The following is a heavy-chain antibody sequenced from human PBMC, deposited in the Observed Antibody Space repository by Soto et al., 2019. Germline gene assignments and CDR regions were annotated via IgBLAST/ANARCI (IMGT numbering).Heavy chain of an antibody. Sequence: SETLSLTCTVSGGSISSGDYYWSWIRQPPGKGLEWIGYIYYSGSTNYNPSLKSRVTISVDTSKNQFSLKLSSVTAADTAVYYCARVGYYYDSSGYYYFRGGLDYWGQGTLVPVSS. V-gene: IGHV4-61*08. D-gene: IGHD3-22*01. CDR3: ARVGYYYDSSGYYYFRGGLDY. CDR1: GGSISSGDYY. CDR2: IYYSGST. J-gene: IGHJ4*02.